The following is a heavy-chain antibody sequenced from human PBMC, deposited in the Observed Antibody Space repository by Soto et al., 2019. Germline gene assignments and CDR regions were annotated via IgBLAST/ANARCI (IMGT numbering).Heavy chain of an antibody. J-gene: IGHJ6*02. CDR2: ISGDDEK. Sequence: QITLKESDPTQVKPTQTLTLTCTFSGFSLITVGVSVAWIRQPPGKALEWLALISGDDEKRYSPSLKSRLTINKDTTKNQVVFTMTNMDPLDTATYYCSHRRGMIMDVWGQGTTVTVSS. CDR1: GFSLITVGVS. D-gene: IGHD3-16*01. CDR3: SHRRGMIMDV. V-gene: IGHV2-5*02.